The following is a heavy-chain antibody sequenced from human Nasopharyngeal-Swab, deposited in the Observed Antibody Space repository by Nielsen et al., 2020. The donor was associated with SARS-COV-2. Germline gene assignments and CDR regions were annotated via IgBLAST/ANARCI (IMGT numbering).Heavy chain of an antibody. V-gene: IGHV3-11*04. D-gene: IGHD3-10*01. CDR2: ISSSGSTI. J-gene: IGHJ6*02. Sequence: LKISCAASGFTFSDYYMSWLRQAPRKGLEWFSYISSSGSTIYYADSVKGRFTISRDNAKNSLYLQMKILRAEDTAVYYCSSLLWFGGLASDYYYYGMDVWGQGTTVTVSS. CDR1: GFTFSDYY. CDR3: SSLLWFGGLASDYYYYGMDV.